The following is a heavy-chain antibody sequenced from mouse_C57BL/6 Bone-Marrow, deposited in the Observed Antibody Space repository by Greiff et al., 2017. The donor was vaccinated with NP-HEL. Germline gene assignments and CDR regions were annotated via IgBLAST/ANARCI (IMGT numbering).Heavy chain of an antibody. D-gene: IGHD1-1*01. CDR3: ARQTTVVAKRYFDV. CDR2: ISSGGSYT. V-gene: IGHV5-6*01. CDR1: GFTFSSYG. J-gene: IGHJ1*03. Sequence: EVKFLESGGDLVKPGGSLKLSCAASGFTFSSYGMSWVRQTPDKRLEWVATISSGGSYTYYPDSVKGRFTISRDNAKNPLYLQMSSLKSEDTAMYYCARQTTVVAKRYFDVWGTGTTVTVSS.